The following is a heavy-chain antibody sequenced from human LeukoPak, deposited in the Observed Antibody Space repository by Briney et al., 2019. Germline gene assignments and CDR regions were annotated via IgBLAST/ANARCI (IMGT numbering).Heavy chain of an antibody. CDR1: GFTFSNYA. CDR2: IGENGAGP. V-gene: IGHV3-23*01. D-gene: IGHD2-15*01. Sequence: PGGSLRLSCAASGFTFSNYAMSWVRQAPGKGLEWVSAIGENGAGPYYADSVKGRFAISRDNSKSMLYLQMNSLRVEDTAVYYCAKTSGGNYWGQGTLVTVSS. CDR3: AKTSGGNY. J-gene: IGHJ4*02.